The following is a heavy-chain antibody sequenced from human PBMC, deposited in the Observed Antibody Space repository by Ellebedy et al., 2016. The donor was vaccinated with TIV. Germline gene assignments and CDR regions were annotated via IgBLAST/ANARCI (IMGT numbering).Heavy chain of an antibody. D-gene: IGHD1-26*01. CDR2: VNWNGADI. CDR3: AKDQGYSAGWSLGYYYYGMDV. J-gene: IGHJ6*02. CDR1: GFIFESYA. V-gene: IGHV3-9*01. Sequence: SLKISXAASGFIFESYAMHWVRQAPGKGLEWVSGVNWNGADIGYAASVKGRFTISRDNAKNSLYLEMNNLRGEDTALYYCAKDQGYSAGWSLGYYYYGMDVWGQGITVTVSS.